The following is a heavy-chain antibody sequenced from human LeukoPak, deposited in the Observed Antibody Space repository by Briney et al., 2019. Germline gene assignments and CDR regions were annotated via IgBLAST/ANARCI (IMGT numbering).Heavy chain of an antibody. CDR3: ARKGSGWINNWFDP. Sequence: GASVKVSCKASGYTFTSYDINWLRQATGQGLEWMGWMNPNSGNTGYAQKFQGRVTMTRNTSISTAYMELSSLRSEDTAVYYCARKGSGWINNWFDPWGQGTLVTVSS. CDR2: MNPNSGNT. J-gene: IGHJ5*02. D-gene: IGHD6-19*01. V-gene: IGHV1-8*01. CDR1: GYTFTSYD.